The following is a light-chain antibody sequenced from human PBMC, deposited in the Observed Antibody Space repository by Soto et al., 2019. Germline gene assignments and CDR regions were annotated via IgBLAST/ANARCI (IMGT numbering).Light chain of an antibody. J-gene: IGKJ2*01. V-gene: IGKV3-20*01. Sequence: EIVLTQSPGTLSLSPGERATLSCRASQSVSSSYLAWYQQKPGQAPRLLIYDASSRATGIPDRFSGSGSGTDFTLTISRLEPEDLAVYYGQQYGSSLYTFGQGTKLEIK. CDR1: QSVSSSY. CDR3: QQYGSSLYT. CDR2: DAS.